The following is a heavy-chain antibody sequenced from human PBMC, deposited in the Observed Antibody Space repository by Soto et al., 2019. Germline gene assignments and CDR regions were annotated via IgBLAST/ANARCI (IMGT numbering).Heavy chain of an antibody. CDR1: GYTFTSYG. CDR3: ATSDYGDYLHSCYYGMDV. CDR2: ISAYNDNT. V-gene: IGHV1-18*01. D-gene: IGHD4-17*01. Sequence: QVQLVQSGAEVKKPGASVKVSCKASGYTFTSYGISWVRQAPGQGLEWMGWISAYNDNTNYAQKLQGRVTMTTGTSTRIAYMELRSVRSDDTAVYYCATSDYGDYLHSCYYGMDVWGQGTTVTVSS. J-gene: IGHJ6*02.